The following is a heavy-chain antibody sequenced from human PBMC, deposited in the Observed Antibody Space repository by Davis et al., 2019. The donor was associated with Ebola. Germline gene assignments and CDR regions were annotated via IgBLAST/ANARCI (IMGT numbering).Heavy chain of an antibody. J-gene: IGHJ6*02. CDR2: INHSGST. Sequence: MPSETLPLTCAVYGGSFSGYYWSWIRQPPGKGLEWIGEINHSGSTNYNPSLKSRVTISVDTSKNQFSLKLSSVTAADTAVYYCARAVGGFSYGMDVWGQGTTVTVSS. CDR3: ARAVGGFSYGMDV. D-gene: IGHD2-15*01. V-gene: IGHV4-34*01. CDR1: GGSFSGYY.